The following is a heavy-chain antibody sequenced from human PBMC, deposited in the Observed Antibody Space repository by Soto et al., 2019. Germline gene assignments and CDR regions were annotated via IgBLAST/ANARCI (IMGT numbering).Heavy chain of an antibody. J-gene: IGHJ4*02. V-gene: IGHV4-31*03. CDR2: IYHSGAT. CDR3: SRGDY. CDR1: GESIDTAGYY. Sequence: QVQLQESGPRLVRPPQTLSLTCTVSGESIDTAGYYWTWIRQRPGRGLEWLGFIYHSGATYYSSSMKSRLSISIDRSQNQFSLKVTSVTAADTAVYFCSRGDYWGQGMLVTVSS.